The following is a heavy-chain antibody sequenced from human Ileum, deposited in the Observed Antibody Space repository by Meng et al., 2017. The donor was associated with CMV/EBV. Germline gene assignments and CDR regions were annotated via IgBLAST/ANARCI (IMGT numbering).Heavy chain of an antibody. CDR3: VKDLLLRYFDWPGRPLSGTTFDF. CDR2: ISYDGIRQ. D-gene: IGHD3-9*01. J-gene: IGHJ4*02. Sequence: MHWVRQAPGKGLEWVAVISYDGIRQYYADSVKGRFTISRDNPKKSLYLQINNLKTEDTAVYYCVKDLLLRYFDWPGRPLSGTTFDFWGQGALVTVSS. V-gene: IGHV3-30*18.